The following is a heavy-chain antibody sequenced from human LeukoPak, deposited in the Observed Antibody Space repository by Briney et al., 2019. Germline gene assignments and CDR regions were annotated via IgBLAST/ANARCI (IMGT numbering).Heavy chain of an antibody. Sequence: GGSLRLSCAASGFTLSSYWMNWVRQAPGKGLVWVSRIASDGSSTTYADSVKGRFSISRDNAKNTLYLQMNSLRVEDTAVYYCARGRPHGNDYWGQGTLVTVSS. V-gene: IGHV3-74*01. J-gene: IGHJ4*02. CDR1: GFTLSSYW. CDR3: ARGRPHGNDY. D-gene: IGHD4-23*01. CDR2: IASDGSST.